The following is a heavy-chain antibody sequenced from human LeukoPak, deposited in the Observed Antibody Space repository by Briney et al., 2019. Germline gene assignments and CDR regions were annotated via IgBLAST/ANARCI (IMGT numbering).Heavy chain of an antibody. V-gene: IGHV3-21*01. D-gene: IGHD3-22*01. Sequence: PGRSLRPSCAASGFTFSSYSMNWVRQAPGKGLEWVSSISSSSSYVYYADSVKGRFTISRDNAKNSLYLQMNSLRAEDTAVYYCARDRDYYDSSDSDYWGQGTLVTVSS. CDR3: ARDRDYYDSSDSDY. CDR1: GFTFSSYS. J-gene: IGHJ4*02. CDR2: ISSSSSYV.